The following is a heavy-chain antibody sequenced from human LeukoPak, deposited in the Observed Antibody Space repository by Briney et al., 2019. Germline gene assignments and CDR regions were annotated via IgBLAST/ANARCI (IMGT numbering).Heavy chain of an antibody. Sequence: TGGSLRLSCAASGFTFSSYGMHWVRQAPGKGLEWVAVIPYDGSNKYYADSVKGRFTTSRDNSKNTLYLQMNSLRAEDTAVYYCATTAGPYCSGGSCSIDYWGQGTLVTVSP. CDR1: GFTFSSYG. D-gene: IGHD2-15*01. V-gene: IGHV3-30*03. CDR2: IPYDGSNK. J-gene: IGHJ4*02. CDR3: ATTAGPYCSGGSCSIDY.